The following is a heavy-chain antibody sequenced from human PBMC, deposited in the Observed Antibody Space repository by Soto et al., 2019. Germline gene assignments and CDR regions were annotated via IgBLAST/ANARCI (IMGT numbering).Heavy chain of an antibody. Sequence: SVKVSCQASGGTFSSYAISWVRQAPGQGLEWMGGIIPIFGTANYAQKFQGRVTITADESTSTAYMELSSLRSEDKAVYYCARESPPVYGGSNWFDPWGQGTLVTVSS. CDR2: IIPIFGTA. D-gene: IGHD2-15*01. CDR1: GGTFSSYA. V-gene: IGHV1-69*13. J-gene: IGHJ5*02. CDR3: ARESPPVYGGSNWFDP.